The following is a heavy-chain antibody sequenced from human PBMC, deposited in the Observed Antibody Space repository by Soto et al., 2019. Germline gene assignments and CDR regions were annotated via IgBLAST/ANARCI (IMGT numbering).Heavy chain of an antibody. V-gene: IGHV1-69*01. CDR3: ARGNKHGGYYGSGSTFERGGYYYGMDV. Sequence: QVQLVQSGAEVKKPGSSVKVSCKASGGTFSSYAISWVRQAPGQGLEWMGGIIPIFGTANYAQKFQGRVTITADESTSTAYMELSSLRSEDTAVYYCARGNKHGGYYGSGSTFERGGYYYGMDVWGQGTTVTVSS. J-gene: IGHJ6*02. CDR1: GGTFSSYA. D-gene: IGHD3-10*01. CDR2: IIPIFGTA.